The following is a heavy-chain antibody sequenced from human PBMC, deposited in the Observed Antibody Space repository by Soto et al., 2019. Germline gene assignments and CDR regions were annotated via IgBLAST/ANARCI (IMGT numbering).Heavy chain of an antibody. J-gene: IGHJ1*01. CDR3: EKDVSQLIEYSQH. Sequence: SLRLSCAASGFTFSSYGMHWVRQAPGKGLEWVAVISYDGSNKYYADSVKGRFTISRDNSKNTLYLQMNSLRAEDTAVYYCEKDVSQLIEYSQHGGRGTLVTVSS. D-gene: IGHD2-2*01. CDR1: GFTFSSYG. CDR2: ISYDGSNK. V-gene: IGHV3-30*18.